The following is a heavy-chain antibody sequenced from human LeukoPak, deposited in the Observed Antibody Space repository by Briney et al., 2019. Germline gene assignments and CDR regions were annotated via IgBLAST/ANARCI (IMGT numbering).Heavy chain of an antibody. J-gene: IGHJ3*02. CDR3: SRRYDRSALEAFDI. V-gene: IGHV4-59*08. CDR1: GGTINSYY. Sequence: PSETLCLTCTASGGTINSYYWNWIRQPPGKGLEWVGYIYYSGSTNYNPSLKSRITMCADTSKNQFYLKLIYMTAPDTAGNYGSRRYDRSALEAFDIWGQETMVTVSS. CDR2: IYYSGST. D-gene: IGHD3-22*01.